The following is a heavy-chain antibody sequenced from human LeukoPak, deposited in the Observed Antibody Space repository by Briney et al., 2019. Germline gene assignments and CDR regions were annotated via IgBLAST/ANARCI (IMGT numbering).Heavy chain of an antibody. V-gene: IGHV3-48*03. CDR2: ISSSGGTI. CDR3: AKERYGELGLVSFDY. Sequence: QSGGSLRLSCAASGFTFSSYEMNWVRQAPGKGLEWVSYISSSGGTIYYADSVKGRFTISRDNAKNSLYLQMNSLRAEDTAVYYCAKERYGELGLVSFDYWGQGTLVTVSS. D-gene: IGHD4/OR15-4a*01. J-gene: IGHJ4*02. CDR1: GFTFSSYE.